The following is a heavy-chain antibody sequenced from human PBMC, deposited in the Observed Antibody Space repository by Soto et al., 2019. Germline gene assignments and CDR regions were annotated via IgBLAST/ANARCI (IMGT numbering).Heavy chain of an antibody. D-gene: IGHD6-6*01. CDR2: ISGSGGST. CDR1: GFTFSSYA. CDR3: AKDQGRQLALDY. J-gene: IGHJ4*02. Sequence: PGGSLRLSCAASGFTFSSYAMSWVRQAPGKGLERVSAISGSGGSTYYADSVKGRFTISRDNSKNTLYLQMNSLRAEDTAVYYCAKDQGRQLALDYWGQGTLVTVSS. V-gene: IGHV3-23*01.